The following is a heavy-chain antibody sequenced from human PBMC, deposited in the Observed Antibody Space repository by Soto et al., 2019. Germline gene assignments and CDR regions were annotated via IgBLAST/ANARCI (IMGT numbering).Heavy chain of an antibody. CDR1: GFTFSIYA. J-gene: IGHJ6*02. CDR3: AKQPNHFYYYGMDV. CDR2: ISGSGVNT. Sequence: PGGSLRLSCAGSGFTFSIYAMTWGRQAPGKGLEWVSTISGSGVNTYYADSVKGRFTVSRDNSKNMLYLQMNSLRADDTALYHCAKQPNHFYYYGMDVCGQGTTVTVSS. V-gene: IGHV3-23*01.